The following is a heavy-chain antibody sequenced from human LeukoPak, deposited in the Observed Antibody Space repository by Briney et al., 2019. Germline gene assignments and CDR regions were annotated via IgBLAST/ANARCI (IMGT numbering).Heavy chain of an antibody. V-gene: IGHV1-2*02. J-gene: IGHJ4*02. CDR2: INPNSGGT. CDR3: ARDLSTTVTTLYYFDC. D-gene: IGHD4-11*01. CDR1: GYTFTGYY. Sequence: ASVKVSCKASGYTFTGYYMHWVRQAPGQGLEWMGWINPNSGGTNYAQKFQGRVTMTRDTSISTAYMELSRLRSDDTAVYYCARDLSTTVTTLYYFDCWGQGTLVTVSS.